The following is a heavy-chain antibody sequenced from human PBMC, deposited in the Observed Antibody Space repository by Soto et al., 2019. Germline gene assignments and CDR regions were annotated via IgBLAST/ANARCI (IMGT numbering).Heavy chain of an antibody. CDR2: INNDGTTT. J-gene: IGHJ4*02. D-gene: IGHD3-22*01. V-gene: IGHV3-74*01. CDR3: AKGLDSSGYYVIH. CDR1: GFTFSSYW. Sequence: PGGSLRLSCAASGFTFSSYWMHWVRQAPGKGLVWVSRINNDGTTTTYADSVKGRFTISRDNAKNTLYLQMNSLRAEDTAVYYGAKGLDSSGYYVIHWGQGNLVTVSS.